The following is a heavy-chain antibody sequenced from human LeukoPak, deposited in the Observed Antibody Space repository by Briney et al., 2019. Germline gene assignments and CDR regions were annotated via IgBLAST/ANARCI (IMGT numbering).Heavy chain of an antibody. CDR2: ISGSGGST. CDR3: ARYSSLSRNC. V-gene: IGHV3-23*01. CDR1: GFTFRSYS. D-gene: IGHD6-6*01. Sequence: PGGSLRLLCAASGFTFRSYSMSGARQAPRRGLEWVSAISGSGGSTYYADPVKGRFTISRDNYKNTLYLHMNSLRAEGMAVYYCARYSSLSRNCWGEGTLVTVSS. J-gene: IGHJ4*02.